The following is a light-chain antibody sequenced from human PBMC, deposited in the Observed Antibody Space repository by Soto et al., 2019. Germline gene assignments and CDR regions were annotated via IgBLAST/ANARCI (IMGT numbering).Light chain of an antibody. V-gene: IGKV1-39*01. Sequence: DIQMTQSPSSLSASVGDRVTITCRASQSISSYLNWYKQKPGKAPKLLIYAASSLQSWVPSRFSGSGSGTDFTLTISSLQPEDFATYYCQQSYSTPYTFGQGTK. CDR3: QQSYSTPYT. CDR2: AAS. CDR1: QSISSY. J-gene: IGKJ2*01.